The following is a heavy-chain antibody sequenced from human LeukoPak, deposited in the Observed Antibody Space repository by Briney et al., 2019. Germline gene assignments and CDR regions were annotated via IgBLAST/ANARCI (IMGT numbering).Heavy chain of an antibody. CDR1: GGTFSSYA. Sequence: SVRVSCKASGGTFSSYAISWVRQAPGQGLEWMEGIIPIFGTANYAQKFQGRVTITADESTSTAYMELSSLRSEDTAVYYCARDPYYDRSGDYPSHGEWFDPWGQGTLVTVSS. CDR3: ARDPYYDRSGDYPSHGEWFDP. J-gene: IGHJ5*02. D-gene: IGHD3-22*01. CDR2: IIPIFGTA. V-gene: IGHV1-69*01.